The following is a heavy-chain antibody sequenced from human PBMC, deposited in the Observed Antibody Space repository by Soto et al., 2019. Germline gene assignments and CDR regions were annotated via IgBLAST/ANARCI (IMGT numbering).Heavy chain of an antibody. D-gene: IGHD3-16*02. CDR3: ASPANVWGSYRYQFDY. Sequence: QVQLQESGPGLVKPSWTLSLTCAVSGGSISSSNGWSWVRQPPGKGLEWIGGIYHSGSTNYNPSLKSRVTISVDKSKNQYSPKMTSVTAANTAVDYCASPANVWGSYRYQFDYWGQGTLVTVSS. J-gene: IGHJ4*02. V-gene: IGHV4-4*02. CDR2: IYHSGST. CDR1: GGSISSSNG.